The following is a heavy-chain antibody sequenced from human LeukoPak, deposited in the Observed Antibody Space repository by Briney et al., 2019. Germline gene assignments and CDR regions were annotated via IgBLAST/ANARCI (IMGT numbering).Heavy chain of an antibody. J-gene: IGHJ5*02. D-gene: IGHD4-17*01. CDR1: GFTFSSYA. CDR3: AKGDYGDYQNRFDP. CDR2: VSGSGGST. Sequence: GGSLRLSCAASGFTFSSYAMSWVRQAPGKGLEWVSAVSGSGGSTYYADSVKGRFTISRDNSKNTLYLQMNSLRAEDTAVYYCAKGDYGDYQNRFDPWGQGTLVTVSS. V-gene: IGHV3-23*01.